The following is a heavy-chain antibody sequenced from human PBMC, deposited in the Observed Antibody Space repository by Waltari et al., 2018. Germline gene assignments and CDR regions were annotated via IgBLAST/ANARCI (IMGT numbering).Heavy chain of an antibody. Sequence: EVQLVQSGAEVKKPGESLKISCKGSGYSFTSYWIGWVRQMPGKGLEWMGIIYPGDSDTRYSPSFQGQVTISADKSISTAYLQWSSLKASDTAMYYCARRPFYDFWSGYHFDYWGQGTLVTVSS. J-gene: IGHJ4*02. D-gene: IGHD3-3*01. V-gene: IGHV5-51*01. CDR3: ARRPFYDFWSGYHFDY. CDR1: GYSFTSYW. CDR2: IYPGDSDT.